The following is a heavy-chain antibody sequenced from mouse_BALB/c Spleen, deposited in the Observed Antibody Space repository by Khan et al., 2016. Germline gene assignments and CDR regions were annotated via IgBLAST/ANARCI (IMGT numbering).Heavy chain of an antibody. V-gene: IGHV1-9*01. J-gene: IGHJ2*01. CDR3: ASGTNWDYFAY. Sequence: QVRLQQSGAELMKPGASVKISCKATGYTFSSYWIEWVKQRPGHGLEWIGEILPGSGSTNYNEKFKGKATFTADTYSNTAYMQLSSLTSEDSAVYYCASGTNWDYFAYWGQGPTLTVSS. CDR1: GYTFSSYW. CDR2: ILPGSGST. D-gene: IGHD4-1*01.